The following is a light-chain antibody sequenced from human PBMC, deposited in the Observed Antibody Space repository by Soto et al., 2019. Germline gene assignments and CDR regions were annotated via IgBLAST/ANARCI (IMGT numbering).Light chain of an antibody. CDR2: DVS. Sequence: QSALTQPASVSGSPGQSITISCTGTSSDVGGYNYVSWYQQHPGKAPKFMIYDVSNRPSGVSNRFSGSKSGNTASLTISGLQAADEADYYCSTYTSSSTRVFGTGTKLTVL. CDR1: SSDVGGYNY. CDR3: STYTSSSTRV. V-gene: IGLV2-14*01. J-gene: IGLJ1*01.